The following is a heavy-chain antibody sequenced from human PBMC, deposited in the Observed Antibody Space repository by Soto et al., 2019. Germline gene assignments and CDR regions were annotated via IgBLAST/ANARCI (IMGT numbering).Heavy chain of an antibody. J-gene: IGHJ5*02. CDR2: ISGSGGGT. V-gene: IGHV3-23*01. CDR1: GFTFSNYA. Sequence: GGSLRLSCAASGFTFSNYAMSWVRQAPGKGLEWVSAISGSGGGTYYADSVKGRFTISRDNSKNTLYLQMNSLRVEDTAVYYCAKDRAPIGDRPRFDPWGQGTLVTVSS. CDR3: AKDRAPIGDRPRFDP. D-gene: IGHD6-6*01.